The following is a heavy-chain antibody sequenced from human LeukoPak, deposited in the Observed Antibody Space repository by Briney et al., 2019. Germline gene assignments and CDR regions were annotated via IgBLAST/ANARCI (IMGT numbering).Heavy chain of an antibody. J-gene: IGHJ4*02. CDR3: AREGPETNYYYGSGSYYI. CDR1: GGSISSYY. D-gene: IGHD3-10*01. CDR2: IYYSGST. Sequence: SETLSLTCTVSGGSISSYYWSWIRQPPGKGLEWIGYIYYSGSTNYNPSLKSRVTISVDTSKNQFSLKLSSVTAADTAVYYCAREGPETNYYYGSGSYYIWGQGTLVTVSS. V-gene: IGHV4-59*01.